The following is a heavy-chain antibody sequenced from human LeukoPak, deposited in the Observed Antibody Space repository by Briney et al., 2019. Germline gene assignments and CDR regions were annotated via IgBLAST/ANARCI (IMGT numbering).Heavy chain of an antibody. Sequence: SQTLSLTCTVSGGSISSGGYYWSWIRQHPGKGLEWIGYIYYSGSTYYNPSLKGRVTISVDTSKNQFSLKLSSVTAADTAVYYCARSHDILTGYYKPHAFDIWGQGTMVTVSS. V-gene: IGHV4-31*03. J-gene: IGHJ3*02. D-gene: IGHD3-9*01. CDR2: IYYSGST. CDR3: ARSHDILTGYYKPHAFDI. CDR1: GGSISSGGYY.